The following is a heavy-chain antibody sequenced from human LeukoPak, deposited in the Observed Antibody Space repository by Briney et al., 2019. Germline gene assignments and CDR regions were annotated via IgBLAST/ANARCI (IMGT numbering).Heavy chain of an antibody. CDR2: INAGNGNT. Sequence: EASVKVSCKASGYTFTSYAMHWVRQAPGQRLEWMGWINAGNGNTKYSQKFQGRVTITRDTSASTAYMELSSLRSEDTAVYYCAREFKVRVVIIGYWGQGTLVTVSS. D-gene: IGHD3-10*01. J-gene: IGHJ4*02. V-gene: IGHV1-3*01. CDR1: GYTFTSYA. CDR3: AREFKVRVVIIGY.